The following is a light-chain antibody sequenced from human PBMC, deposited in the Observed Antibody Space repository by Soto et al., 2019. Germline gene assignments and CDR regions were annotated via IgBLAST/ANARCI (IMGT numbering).Light chain of an antibody. V-gene: IGLV2-23*01. CDR2: EAS. CDR3: CSFVGGNNYV. Sequence: QSALTQPASVSGSPGQSITISCTGTSSDVGSYNFVSWYQQHPGKAPALMIYEASKRPSGVSNRFSGSKSGNTASLTISGLQAEDEADYYCCSFVGGNNYVFGTGTKVTVL. J-gene: IGLJ1*01. CDR1: SSDVGSYNF.